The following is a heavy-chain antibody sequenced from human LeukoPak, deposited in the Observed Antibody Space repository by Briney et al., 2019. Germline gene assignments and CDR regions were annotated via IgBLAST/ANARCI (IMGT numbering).Heavy chain of an antibody. D-gene: IGHD7-27*01. Sequence: PSQTLSLTCTVSGGSISSGSYYWSWIRQPAGKGLEWIGRIYTSGSTNYNPSLKSRVTISVDTSKNQFSLKLSSVTAADTAVYYCARAQIPNWGSISDAFDIWGQGTMVTVSS. J-gene: IGHJ3*02. V-gene: IGHV4-61*02. CDR2: IYTSGST. CDR3: ARAQIPNWGSISDAFDI. CDR1: GGSISSGSYY.